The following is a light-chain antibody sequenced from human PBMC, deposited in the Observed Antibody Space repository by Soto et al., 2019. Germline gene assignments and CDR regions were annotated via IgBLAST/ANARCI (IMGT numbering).Light chain of an antibody. Sequence: EIVLTQSPATLSLSPGERATLSCRASQSVSRYFAWYQQKPAQAPRLLLYGASNRATGIPARFSGSGSGADFSTTISSLEPEDSAVYDCQQRTDWPPTTFGQGTKLGIK. CDR2: GAS. V-gene: IGKV3-11*01. J-gene: IGKJ2*01. CDR3: QQRTDWPPTT. CDR1: QSVSRY.